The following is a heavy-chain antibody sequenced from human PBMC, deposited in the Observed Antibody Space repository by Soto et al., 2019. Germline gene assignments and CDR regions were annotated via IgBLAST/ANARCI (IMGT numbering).Heavy chain of an antibody. CDR2: MHRNGNST. CDR1: GFSLEEYG. CDR3: ARDHRWVYEYGDDGDS. V-gene: IGHV3-20*04. D-gene: IGHD4-17*01. Sequence: EVQLVESGGGVVRPGGSLRLACVVSGFSLEEYGMSWVRQAPGKGPEWVSGMHRNGNSTGYADSVKGRFTISRDDAKNSPELQMNGLRAEEGGVYYCARDHRWVYEYGDDGDSWGPGTLVTVSS. J-gene: IGHJ5*01.